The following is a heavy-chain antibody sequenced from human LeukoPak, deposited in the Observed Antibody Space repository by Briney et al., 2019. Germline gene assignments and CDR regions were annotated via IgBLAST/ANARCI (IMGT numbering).Heavy chain of an antibody. CDR2: ISGSGGST. V-gene: IGHV3-23*01. D-gene: IGHD1-26*01. J-gene: IGHJ5*02. Sequence: GGSLRLSCAASGFTFSSYDMSWVRQAPGKGLEWVSSISGSGGSTYYADSVKGRFTISRDNSKNTLYLQMNSLRAEDTAVYYCAKRTTPNSGSYYNWFDPWGQGTLVTVSS. CDR1: GFTFSSYD. CDR3: AKRTTPNSGSYYNWFDP.